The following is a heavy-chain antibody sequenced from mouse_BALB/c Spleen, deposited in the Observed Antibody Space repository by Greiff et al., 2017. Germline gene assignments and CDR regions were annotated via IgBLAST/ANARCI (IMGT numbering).Heavy chain of an antibody. CDR3: AREGYPPMDY. CDR1: GFNIKDTY. V-gene: IGHV14-3*02. Sequence: EVKLMESGAELVKPGASVKLSCTASGFNIKDTYMHWVKQRPEQGLEWIGRIDPANGNTKYDPKFQGKATITADTSSNTAYLQLSSLTSEDTAVYYCAREGYPPMDYWGQGTSVTVSS. J-gene: IGHJ4*01. CDR2: IDPANGNT. D-gene: IGHD2-2*01.